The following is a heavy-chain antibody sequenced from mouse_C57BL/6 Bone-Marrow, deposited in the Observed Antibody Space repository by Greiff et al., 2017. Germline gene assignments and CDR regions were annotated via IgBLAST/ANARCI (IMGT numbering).Heavy chain of an antibody. V-gene: IGHV1-87*01. Sequence: VQLQESGPELARPWASVKISCQAFYTFSRRVHFAIRDTNYWMQWVKQRPGQGLGWIGAIYAGNGDTSYHQKFKGKATLTADKASSTAYMQLSSLTSVYSSVYYCASPRFAYWGQGTLVTVSA. J-gene: IGHJ3*01. CDR3: SVYSSVYYCASPRFAY. CDR1: YTFSRRVH. CDR2: GQGLGWIG.